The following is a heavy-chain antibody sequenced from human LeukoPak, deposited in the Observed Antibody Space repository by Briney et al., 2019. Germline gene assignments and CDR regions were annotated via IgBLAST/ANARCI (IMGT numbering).Heavy chain of an antibody. D-gene: IGHD3-22*01. J-gene: IGHJ4*02. V-gene: IGHV4-39*07. Sequence: PSETLSLTCTVSGGSISSSSYYWGWIRQPPGKGLEWIGSIYYSGSTYYNPSLKSRVTISVDTSKNQFSLKLSSVTAADTAVYYCARDWSSGPYFDYWGQGTLVTVSS. CDR3: ARDWSSGPYFDY. CDR1: GGSISSSSYY. CDR2: IYYSGST.